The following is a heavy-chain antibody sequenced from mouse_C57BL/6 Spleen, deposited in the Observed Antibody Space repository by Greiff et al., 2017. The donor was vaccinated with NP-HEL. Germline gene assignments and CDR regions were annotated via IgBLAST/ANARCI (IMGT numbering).Heavy chain of an antibody. CDR3: ARWARAAGYFDV. Sequence: EVQLQQSGPELVKPGASVKISCKASGYTFTDYYMNWVKQSQGKSLEWIGDINPNNGGTSYNQKFKGKATLTVDKSYSTAYMELRSLTSEDSAVYYCARWARAAGYFDVWGTATTVTVSS. CDR1: GYTFTDYY. J-gene: IGHJ1*03. CDR2: INPNNGGT. V-gene: IGHV1-26*01.